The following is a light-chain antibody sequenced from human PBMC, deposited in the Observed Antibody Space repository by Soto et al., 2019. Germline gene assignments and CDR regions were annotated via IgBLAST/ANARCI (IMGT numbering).Light chain of an antibody. CDR2: GAS. Sequence: EIVMTQSPVTLSMSPGERATLSCRAGQSVSSNLAWYQQKPGQAPRLLIYGASTRATGIPARFTGSGSGTEFTLTISSLQFDDSAVYYCQQYNNWWTFGQGTRLEIK. CDR3: QQYNNWWT. CDR1: QSVSSN. V-gene: IGKV3-15*01. J-gene: IGKJ5*01.